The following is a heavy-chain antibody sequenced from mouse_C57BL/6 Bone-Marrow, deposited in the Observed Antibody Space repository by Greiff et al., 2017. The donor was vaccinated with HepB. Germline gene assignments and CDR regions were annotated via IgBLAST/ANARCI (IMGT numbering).Heavy chain of an antibody. V-gene: IGHV5-9-1*02. CDR1: GFTFSSYA. CDR3: TRERIYYYVSSYWYFDV. Sequence: EVMLVESGEGLVKPGGSLKLSCAASGFTFSSYAMSWVRQTPEKRLEWVAYISSGGDYIYYADTVKGRFTISRDNARNTLYLQMSSLKSEDTAMYYCTRERIYYYVSSYWYFDVWGTGTTVTVSS. CDR2: ISSGGDYI. J-gene: IGHJ1*03. D-gene: IGHD1-1*01.